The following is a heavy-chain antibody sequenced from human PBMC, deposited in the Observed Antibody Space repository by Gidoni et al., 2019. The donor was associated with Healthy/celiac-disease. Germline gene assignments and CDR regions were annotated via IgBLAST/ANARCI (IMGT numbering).Heavy chain of an antibody. CDR2: ISSSSSYI. V-gene: IGHV3-21*01. J-gene: IGHJ3*02. D-gene: IGHD3-16*01. CDR1: GVTFSSYS. Sequence: EVQLVESGGGLIKPGGSLRRSCAASGVTFSSYSMNWVRQAPGKGLEWVSSISSSSSYIYYADSVKGRFTISRDNAKNSLYLQMNSLRAEDTAVYYCARTDDRFDAFDIWGQGTMVTVSS. CDR3: ARTDDRFDAFDI.